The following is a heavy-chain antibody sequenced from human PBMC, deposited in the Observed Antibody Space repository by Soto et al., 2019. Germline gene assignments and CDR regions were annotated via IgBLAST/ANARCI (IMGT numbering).Heavy chain of an antibody. CDR1: GGTFSSYT. J-gene: IGHJ4*02. D-gene: IGHD3-10*01. Sequence: QVQLVQSGAEVKKPGSSVKVSCKASGGTFSSYTISWVRQAPGQGLEWMGRIIPILGIANYAQKFQGRVKITADKSTSTAYMELSSLRSEDTAVYYCATYGSGSYSIDYWGQGTLVTVSS. V-gene: IGHV1-69*02. CDR2: IIPILGIA. CDR3: ATYGSGSYSIDY.